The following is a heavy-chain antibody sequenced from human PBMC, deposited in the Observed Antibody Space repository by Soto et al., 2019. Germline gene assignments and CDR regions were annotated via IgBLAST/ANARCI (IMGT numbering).Heavy chain of an antibody. D-gene: IGHD5-18*01. CDR1: GFTFSSDA. CDR2: ISGSGGST. V-gene: IGHV3-23*01. J-gene: IGHJ4*02. CDR3: ASLDTAMVTVYFDY. Sequence: EVQLLESGGGLVQPGGSLRLSCAASGFTFSSDAMSWVRQAPGKGLEWVSAISGSGGSTYYADSVKGRYTISSDNSKSARYLQMNSLRAEDTAVYYCASLDTAMVTVYFDYWCRGRLVTVTS.